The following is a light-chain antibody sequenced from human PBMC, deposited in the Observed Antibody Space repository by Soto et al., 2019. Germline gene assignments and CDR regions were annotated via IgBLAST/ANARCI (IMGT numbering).Light chain of an antibody. J-gene: IGKJ5*01. V-gene: IGKV3-20*01. CDR2: GAS. Sequence: EIVLTQSPGTLSLSPGERATLSCRASQSVSSSYLAWYQQKPGQAPRLLIYGASSRATGIPDRFSGSGSGTDFPLTISRREPEDFAVYYCQRYGSSPITFGPGTRLEMK. CDR3: QRYGSSPIT. CDR1: QSVSSSY.